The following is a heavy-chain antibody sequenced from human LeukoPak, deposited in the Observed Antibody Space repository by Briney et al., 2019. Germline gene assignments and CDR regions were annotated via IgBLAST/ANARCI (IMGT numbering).Heavy chain of an antibody. D-gene: IGHD5-18*01. V-gene: IGHV3-7*04. CDR2: IKQDGSEK. Sequence: GGSLRLSCEASGFILSGHWMSWVRQAPGKGLAWVANIKQDGSEKYYVDSVKGRFTISRDNAKNSLYLQMNSLRADDTAVFYCVRIKRYTYAHGSDYWGQGTLVTVSS. J-gene: IGHJ4*02. CDR1: GFILSGHW. CDR3: VRIKRYTYAHGSDY.